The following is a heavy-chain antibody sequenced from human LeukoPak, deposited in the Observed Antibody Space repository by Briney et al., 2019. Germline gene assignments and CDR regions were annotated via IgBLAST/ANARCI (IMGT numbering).Heavy chain of an antibody. CDR1: GYTFTSYD. CDR2: MNPNSGNT. Sequence: ASVKVSCKASGYTFTSYDINWVRQATGQGLEWMGWMNPNSGNTGYAQKFLGRVTMTRNTSISTAYMELSSLRSEDTAVYYCARGDLQLWNSFDYWGQGTLVTVSS. V-gene: IGHV1-8*01. D-gene: IGHD5-18*01. J-gene: IGHJ4*02. CDR3: ARGDLQLWNSFDY.